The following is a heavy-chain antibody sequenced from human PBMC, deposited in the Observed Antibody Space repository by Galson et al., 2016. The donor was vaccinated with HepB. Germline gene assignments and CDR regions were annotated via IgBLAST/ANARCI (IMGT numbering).Heavy chain of an antibody. CDR2: IKRRSDGGTT. V-gene: IGHV3-15*07. J-gene: IGHJ4*02. D-gene: IGHD1-7*01. CDR3: TTGVYITGTTDY. Sequence: SLRLSCAASGFTFTNAWMNWVRQAPGKGLEWVGRIKRRSDGGTTDYAAPAKGRFTISRDDSTNTLYLQMNSLGTEDTGVYYCTTGVYITGTTDYWGQGTLVTVSS. CDR1: GFTFTNAW.